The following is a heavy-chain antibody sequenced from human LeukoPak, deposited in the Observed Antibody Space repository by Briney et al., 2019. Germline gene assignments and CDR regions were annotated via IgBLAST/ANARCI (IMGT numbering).Heavy chain of an antibody. D-gene: IGHD3-9*01. CDR1: GYTFTSYA. V-gene: IGHV7-4-1*01. CDR3: ARGLRYFDWLLKRDYYYYYGMDV. CDR2: INTNTGNP. Sequence: ASVTVSCKASGYTFTSYAMNWVRQAPGQGLEWMGWINTNTGNPTYAQGFTGRFVFSLDTSVSTAYLQICSLKAEDTAVYYCARGLRYFDWLLKRDYYYYYGMDVWGQGTTVTVSS. J-gene: IGHJ6*02.